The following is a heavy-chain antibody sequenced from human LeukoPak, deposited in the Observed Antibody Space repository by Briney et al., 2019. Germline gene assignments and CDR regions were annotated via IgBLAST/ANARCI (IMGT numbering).Heavy chain of an antibody. D-gene: IGHD2-2*01. J-gene: IGHJ6*02. CDR1: GGSISSSNW. V-gene: IGHV4-4*02. CDR2: IYHSGST. Sequence: KPSETLSLTCAVSGGSISSSNWWSWVRPPPGKGLEWIGEIYHSGSTNYNPSLKSRVTISVDKSKNQFSLKLSSVTAADTAVYYCARVSLIVVVPAAMSYYYGMDVWGQGTTVTVSS. CDR3: ARVSLIVVVPAAMSYYYGMDV.